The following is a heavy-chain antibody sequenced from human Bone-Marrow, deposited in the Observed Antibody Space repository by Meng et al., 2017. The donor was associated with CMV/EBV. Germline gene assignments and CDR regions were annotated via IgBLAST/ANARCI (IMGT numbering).Heavy chain of an antibody. V-gene: IGHV3-30*04. CDR1: GFTFSSYA. J-gene: IGHJ4*02. D-gene: IGHD6-19*01. CDR3: AREPPGYSSGWYYFDY. Sequence: SGFTFSSYAMHWVRQAPGKVLDWVAVISYDGRNKYYADSVKGRFTISRDNSKNTLYLQMNSLRAEDTAVYYCAREPPGYSSGWYYFDYWGQGTLVTVSS. CDR2: ISYDGRNK.